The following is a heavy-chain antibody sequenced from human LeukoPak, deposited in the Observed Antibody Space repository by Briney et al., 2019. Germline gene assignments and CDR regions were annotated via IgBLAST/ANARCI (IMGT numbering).Heavy chain of an antibody. J-gene: IGHJ4*02. CDR2: IHYTGST. CDR3: ARAPHFFDTSGSRYYFDY. D-gene: IGHD3-22*01. CDR1: GGSISSYY. V-gene: IGHV4-59*12. Sequence: SETLSLTCSVSGGSISSYYWSWIRQPPGKGLEWIGYIHYTGSTNYNPSLKSRVTISVDTSKNQFSLNLSSVTAADTAVYFCARAPHFFDTSGSRYYFDYWGQGALVTVSS.